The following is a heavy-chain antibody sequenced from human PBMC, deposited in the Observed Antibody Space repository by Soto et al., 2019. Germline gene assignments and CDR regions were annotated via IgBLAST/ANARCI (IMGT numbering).Heavy chain of an antibody. CDR3: AADRLRYSSSWYFDY. V-gene: IGHV1-58*01. CDR1: GFTFTSSA. J-gene: IGHJ4*02. D-gene: IGHD6-13*01. CDR2: IVVGSGNT. Sequence: ASVKVSCKASGFTFTSSAVQWVRQARGQRLEWIGWIVVGSGNTNYAQKFQERVTITRDMSTSTAYMELSSLRSEDTAVYYCAADRLRYSSSWYFDYWGQGTLVTVSS.